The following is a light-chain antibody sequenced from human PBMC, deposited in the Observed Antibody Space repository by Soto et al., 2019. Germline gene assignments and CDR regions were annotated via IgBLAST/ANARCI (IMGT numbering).Light chain of an antibody. CDR2: GAS. Sequence: EIVLTQSPGTLSLSPRERATLSCRASQSVSSSYLAWYQQKPGQAPRLLIYGASSRATGIPDRFSGSGSGTDFTLTVNSLQPEDFATYYCQQGYTSAITFGQGTRLEIK. CDR3: QQGYTSAIT. J-gene: IGKJ5*01. CDR1: QSVSSSY. V-gene: IGKV3-20*01.